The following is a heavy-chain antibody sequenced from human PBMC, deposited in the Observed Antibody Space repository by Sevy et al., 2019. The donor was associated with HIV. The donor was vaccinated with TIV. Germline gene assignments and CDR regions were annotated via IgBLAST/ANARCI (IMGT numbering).Heavy chain of an antibody. D-gene: IGHD3-3*01. CDR2: INPNRGGT. J-gene: IGHJ6*02. Sequence: ASVKVSCKAYGYTFSDYYMHWVRQAPGQGLEWMGWINPNRGGTNYAHKFQGRVTMTRDTSTSTAYMELSSPRSDDTAIYYCARGMSAYLLANGMDVWGQGTTVTVSS. CDR3: ARGMSAYLLANGMDV. V-gene: IGHV1-2*07. CDR1: GYTFSDYY.